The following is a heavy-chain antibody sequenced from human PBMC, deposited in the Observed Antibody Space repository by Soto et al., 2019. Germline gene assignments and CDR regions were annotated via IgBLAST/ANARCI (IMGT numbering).Heavy chain of an antibody. CDR3: ARGDIFTSDY. CDR2: INAGNGNT. D-gene: IGHD3-9*01. CDR1: GYTFTNYA. J-gene: IGHJ4*02. V-gene: IGHV1-3*01. Sequence: QVQLVQSGAEVKKPGASVKVSCKASGYTFTNYAIHWVRQAPGQRLEWMGWINAGNGNTKSSQNFQGRVTITRDTSASTAYMELSSLRSEDTAVYYCARGDIFTSDYWGQGTLVTVSS.